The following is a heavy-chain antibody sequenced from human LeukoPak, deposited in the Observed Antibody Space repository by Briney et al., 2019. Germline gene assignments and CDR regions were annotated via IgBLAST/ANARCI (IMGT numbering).Heavy chain of an antibody. V-gene: IGHV5-51*01. D-gene: IGHD6-13*01. CDR2: ICPGDSDT. Sequence: GESLKISCKGSGYGFSSYWIGWVRQMPGKGLEYMGIICPGDSDTRYSQSFQGQVTISADKSISTAYLQWSSLKASDTAMYYCARHGLGMYSSSWYDDWGQGTLVTVSS. CDR1: GYGFSSYW. CDR3: ARHGLGMYSSSWYDD. J-gene: IGHJ5*02.